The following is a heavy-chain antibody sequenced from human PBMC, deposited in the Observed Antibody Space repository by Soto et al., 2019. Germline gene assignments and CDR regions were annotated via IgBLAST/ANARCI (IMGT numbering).Heavy chain of an antibody. D-gene: IGHD6-19*01. J-gene: IGHJ4*02. CDR1: GYTFTSYG. Sequence: QVQLVQSGAEVKKPGASVKVSCKASGYTFTSYGISWVRQAPGQGLELMGWISAYNGNTNNAQKLQGRVTITTDTSTRTAYIELRSLSSDDTAVYYCARASVEQSNHYWGQGTLVTVSS. CDR2: ISAYNGNT. V-gene: IGHV1-18*01. CDR3: ARASVEQSNHY.